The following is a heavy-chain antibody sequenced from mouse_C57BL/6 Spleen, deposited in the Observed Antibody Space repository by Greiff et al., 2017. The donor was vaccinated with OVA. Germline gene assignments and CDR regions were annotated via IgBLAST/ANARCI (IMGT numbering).Heavy chain of an antibody. J-gene: IGHJ2*01. CDR2: IYPGDGDT. D-gene: IGHD1-1*01. Sequence: VKLMESGPELVKPGASVKISCKASGYAFSSSWMNWVKQRPGKGLEWIGRIYPGDGDTNYNGKFKGKATLTADKSSSTAYMQLSSLTSEDSAVYFCARHYYGRNYFDYWGQGTTLTVSS. CDR3: ARHYYGRNYFDY. CDR1: GYAFSSSW. V-gene: IGHV1-82*01.